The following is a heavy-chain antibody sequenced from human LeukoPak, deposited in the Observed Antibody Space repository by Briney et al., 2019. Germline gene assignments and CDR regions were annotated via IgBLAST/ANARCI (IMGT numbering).Heavy chain of an antibody. Sequence: GESLKISCKGSGYSFTSYWIGWVRQMPGKGPEWMGIIYPGDSDTRYSPSFQGQVAISADKSTSTAYLQWSSLKASDTAMYYCARTGYTSRWAIDYWGQGTLVTVSS. J-gene: IGHJ4*02. CDR3: ARTGYTSRWAIDY. D-gene: IGHD6-13*01. CDR2: IYPGDSDT. CDR1: GYSFTSYW. V-gene: IGHV5-51*01.